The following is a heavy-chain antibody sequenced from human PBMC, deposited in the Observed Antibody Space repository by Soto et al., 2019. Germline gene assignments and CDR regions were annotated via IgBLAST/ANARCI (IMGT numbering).Heavy chain of an antibody. CDR2: MNPNSGNT. Sequence: QVQLVQSGAEVKKPGASVKVSCKASGYTFTSYDINWVRQATGQGLEWMGWMNPNSGNTGYAQKFQGRVTMPRDTPTSSADTGLSSLTSDDRARYCCARETTETTSMDVWGQGTTVTVSS. D-gene: IGHD1-1*01. CDR3: ARETTETTSMDV. J-gene: IGHJ6*02. V-gene: IGHV1-8*01. CDR1: GYTFTSYD.